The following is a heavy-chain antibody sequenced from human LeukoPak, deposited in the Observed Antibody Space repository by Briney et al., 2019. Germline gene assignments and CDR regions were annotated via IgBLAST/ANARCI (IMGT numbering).Heavy chain of an antibody. Sequence: SETLSLPCTVSGGSISSYYWSWIRQPPRKGLEWIGYIYYSGSTNYNPSLKSRVTISVDTSKNQFSLKLSSVTAADTAVYYCARAVAAAGDWFDPWGQGTLVTVSS. CDR2: IYYSGST. CDR3: ARAVAAAGDWFDP. D-gene: IGHD6-13*01. CDR1: GGSISSYY. V-gene: IGHV4-59*01. J-gene: IGHJ5*02.